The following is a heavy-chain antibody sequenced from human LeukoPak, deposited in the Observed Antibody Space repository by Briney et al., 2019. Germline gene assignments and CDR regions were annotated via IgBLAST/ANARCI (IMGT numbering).Heavy chain of an antibody. CDR2: IGGTGTSI. Sequence: GGSLRLSCAASGFTFSSYVMGWVRQAPGKGLEWVSSIGGTGTSIYYADSVKGRFTISRDIAKNSLYLQMSSLRAEDTAIYYCARELPGEAFDVWGQGTMVTVSS. V-gene: IGHV3-21*01. D-gene: IGHD7-27*01. CDR3: ARELPGEAFDV. J-gene: IGHJ3*01. CDR1: GFTFSSYV.